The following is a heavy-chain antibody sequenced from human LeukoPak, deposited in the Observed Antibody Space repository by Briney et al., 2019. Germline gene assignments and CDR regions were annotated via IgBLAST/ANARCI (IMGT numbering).Heavy chain of an antibody. J-gene: IGHJ4*02. CDR2: IIPIFGTT. CDR3: ARDGGDDWDY. CDR1: GSTFSSYT. Sequence: SVKVSCKASGSTFSSYTISWVRQAPGQGLEWMGGIIPIFGTTNYAQKFQGRVIITGDKSTSTAYMELSSLRSEDTAVYYCARDGGDDWDYWGQGTLVTVSS. D-gene: IGHD3-9*01. V-gene: IGHV1-69*06.